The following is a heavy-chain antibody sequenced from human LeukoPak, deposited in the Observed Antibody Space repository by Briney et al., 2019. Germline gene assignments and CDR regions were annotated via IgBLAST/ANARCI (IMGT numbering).Heavy chain of an antibody. V-gene: IGHV3-30*18. D-gene: IGHD4-17*01. Sequence: GGSLRLSCAASGFTFSSYGMHWVRQAPGKGLEWVAVMSYDGSNKYYADSVKGRFTISRDNSKNTLYLQMNSLRAEDTAVYYCAKVLVATVTTWASDYWGQGTLVTVSS. J-gene: IGHJ4*02. CDR3: AKVLVATVTTWASDY. CDR2: MSYDGSNK. CDR1: GFTFSSYG.